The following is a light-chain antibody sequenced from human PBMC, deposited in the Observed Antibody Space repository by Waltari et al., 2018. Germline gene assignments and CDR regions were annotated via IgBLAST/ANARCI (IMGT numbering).Light chain of an antibody. CDR3: LSYTTRISFV. CDR1: SNDLGNSNH. CDR2: EVT. J-gene: IGLJ2*01. V-gene: IGLV2-23*02. Sequence: QPALTQPASVSGSPGQSITIPCTGSSNDLGNSNHVCWYQQHPAKAPRPTLSEVTGRPSGVSDRFSGSKSGNTASLTISGLQAEDEADYYCLSYTTRISFVFGGGTKLSVL.